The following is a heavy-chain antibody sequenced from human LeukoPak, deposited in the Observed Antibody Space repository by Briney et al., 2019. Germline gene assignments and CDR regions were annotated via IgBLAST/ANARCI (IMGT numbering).Heavy chain of an antibody. Sequence: LETLSLTCTVSGGSLSGHYWSWIRQPPGKGPEWIGFVYYTGRTRYNPSLQSRVTISRDTSKSQFSLKVTSVTAADTAVYSCARLLDNDSSGDPDTFDMWGQGTMVTVSS. CDR2: VYYTGRT. D-gene: IGHD3-22*01. J-gene: IGHJ3*02. V-gene: IGHV4-59*11. CDR3: ARLLDNDSSGDPDTFDM. CDR1: GGSLSGHY.